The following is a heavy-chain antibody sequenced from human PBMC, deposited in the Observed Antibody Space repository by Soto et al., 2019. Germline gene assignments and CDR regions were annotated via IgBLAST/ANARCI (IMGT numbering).Heavy chain of an antibody. V-gene: IGHV4-4*02. CDR2: IYHSGST. D-gene: IGHD2-21*02. CDR3: ATAYCGGDGYLYY. J-gene: IGHJ4*02. CDR1: GGSISNNYW. Sequence: QVQLQESGPGLVKPSGTLSLTCAVSGGSISNNYWWSWVRQPPGKGLEWIGEIYHSGSTNYSPSLKSRVTISVDKSKNQFSLRLSSVTAADTAVYYCATAYCGGDGYLYYWGQGTLVTVSS.